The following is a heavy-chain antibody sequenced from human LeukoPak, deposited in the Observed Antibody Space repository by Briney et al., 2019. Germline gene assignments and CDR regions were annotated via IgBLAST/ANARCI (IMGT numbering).Heavy chain of an antibody. CDR1: GFTFDDYS. Sequence: PGGSLRLSCAASGFTFDDYSMHWVRQAPGKGLEWVSFINWDADITYYADSVKGRFTISRDNSKNSLYLQMNSLRIEDSALHYCAKDWAGYGYGLFDSWGQGTLVTVSS. CDR2: INWDADIT. V-gene: IGHV3-43D*03. CDR3: AKDWAGYGYGLFDS. D-gene: IGHD5-18*01. J-gene: IGHJ4*02.